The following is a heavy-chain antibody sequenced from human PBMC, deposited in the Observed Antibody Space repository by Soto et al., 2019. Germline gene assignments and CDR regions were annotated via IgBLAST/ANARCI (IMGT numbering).Heavy chain of an antibody. CDR3: VKDRCSTTSCYASDTFDI. V-gene: IGHV3-23*01. J-gene: IGHJ3*02. CDR2: IGVDGVST. Sequence: GGSLRLSCAASGFTFSNYAMSWVRQAPGKGLEWVSAIGVDGVSTYYADSVKGRFTISRDNSKSTLYLQMDSLGTEDTAVYYCVKDRCSTTSCYASDTFDIWGQGTMVTVSS. D-gene: IGHD2-2*01. CDR1: GFTFSNYA.